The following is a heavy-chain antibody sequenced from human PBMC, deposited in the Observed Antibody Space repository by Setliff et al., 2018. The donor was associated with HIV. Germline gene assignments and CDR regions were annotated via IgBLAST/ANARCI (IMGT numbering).Heavy chain of an antibody. J-gene: IGHJ3*02. CDR1: GASINSGYDY. V-gene: IGHV4-39*02. D-gene: IGHD3-3*01. Sequence: KTSETLSLTCTVSGASINSGYDYWVWIRQPPGKGLQWIGSIYNSASTYYSPSLKRRVIMSVDTSKNRFSLRLSSVTAADTAVYYCARPLTASYNFWGDAFAIWGQGTTVTVSS. CDR2: IYNSAST. CDR3: ARPLTASYNFWGDAFAI.